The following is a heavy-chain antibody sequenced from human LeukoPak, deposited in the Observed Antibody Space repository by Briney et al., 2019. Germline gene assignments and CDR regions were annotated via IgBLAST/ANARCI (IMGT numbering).Heavy chain of an antibody. J-gene: IGHJ5*02. V-gene: IGHV3-23*01. Sequence: GGSLRLSCAASGFTFNSYAMSWVRQAPGKGLEWVSAISASGGTTYYADSVKGRFTISRDNSENTLFLKMNSLRAEDMAVYYCAKEPREYCSSTSCPSWFDLWGQGTLVTVSS. CDR1: GFTFNSYA. CDR3: AKEPREYCSSTSCPSWFDL. D-gene: IGHD2-2*01. CDR2: ISASGGTT.